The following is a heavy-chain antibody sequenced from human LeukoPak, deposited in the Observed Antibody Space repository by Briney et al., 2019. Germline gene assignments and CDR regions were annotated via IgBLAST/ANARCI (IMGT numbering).Heavy chain of an antibody. Sequence: GESLKISCKGSGYRFTNYWIGWVRRMSGGGLEWVGIIYPGDSYTRYSPSFQGQVTISVDKSISTAYLQWSSLKASDTAMYYCTRPYSSNSNWFDPWGQGTLVTVSS. V-gene: IGHV5-51*01. CDR1: GYRFTNYW. CDR2: IYPGDSYT. J-gene: IGHJ5*02. CDR3: TRPYSSNSNWFDP. D-gene: IGHD6-13*01.